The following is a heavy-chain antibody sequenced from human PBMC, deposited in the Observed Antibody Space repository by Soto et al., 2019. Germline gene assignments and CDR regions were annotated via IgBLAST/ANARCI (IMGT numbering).Heavy chain of an antibody. V-gene: IGHV3-66*01. Sequence: LRLSCAASGFTIITNYMSWVRQAPGKWLEWISLTYSAETTYNADSVKGRFTISTDNSRNTLHLQMNSLRAEDTAVYYCARDLNYWGQGTLVTVSS. CDR1: GFTIITNY. J-gene: IGHJ4*02. CDR3: ARDLNY. CDR2: TYSAETT.